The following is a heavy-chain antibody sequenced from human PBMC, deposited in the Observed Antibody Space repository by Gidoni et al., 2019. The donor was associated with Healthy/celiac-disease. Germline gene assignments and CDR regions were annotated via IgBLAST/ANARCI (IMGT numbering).Heavy chain of an antibody. Sequence: EVQLLESGGGLVQPGGSLRLSCAASGFTFSSYAMSGVRQAAGKGLGWVSAISGSGGSTYYADSVKGRFTISRDNSKNTLYLQMNSLRAEDTAVYYCAKLRELVIYSGYDPRAPYFDYWGQGTLVTVSS. CDR1: GFTFSSYA. CDR2: ISGSGGST. J-gene: IGHJ4*02. D-gene: IGHD5-12*01. V-gene: IGHV3-23*01. CDR3: AKLRELVIYSGYDPRAPYFDY.